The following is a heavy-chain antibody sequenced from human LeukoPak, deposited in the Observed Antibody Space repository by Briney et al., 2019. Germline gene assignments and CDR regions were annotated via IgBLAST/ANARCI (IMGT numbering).Heavy chain of an antibody. CDR1: GYTFTTYT. CDR2: ITGDGST. V-gene: IGHV1-3*03. Sequence: ASVKVSCKASGYTFTTYTMHWVRQVPGQSLEWMGWITGDGSTKYSGDFQARVTITGDTSANTAYMELNSLTSEDTAVYYCASQGHLVAFHLWGQGTMISVFS. CDR3: ASQGHLVAFHL. D-gene: IGHD2-21*01. J-gene: IGHJ3*01.